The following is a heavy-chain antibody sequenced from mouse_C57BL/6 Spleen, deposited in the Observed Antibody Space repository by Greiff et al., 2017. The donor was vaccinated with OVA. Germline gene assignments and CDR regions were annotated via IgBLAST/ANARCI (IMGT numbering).Heavy chain of an antibody. J-gene: IGHJ1*03. CDR1: GYAFSSSW. V-gene: IGHV1-82*01. CDR3: ARSHSNYGYFDV. CDR2: IYPGDGDT. D-gene: IGHD2-5*01. Sequence: QVQLQQSGPELVKPGASVKISCKASGYAFSSSWMNWVKQRPGKGLEWIGRIYPGDGDTNYNGKFKGKATLTADKSSSTAYMQLSSLTSYDSAVYFCARSHSNYGYFDVWGTGTTVTVSS.